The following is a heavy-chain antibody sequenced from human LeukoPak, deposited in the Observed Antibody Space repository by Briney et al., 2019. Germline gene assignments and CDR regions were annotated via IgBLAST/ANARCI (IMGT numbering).Heavy chain of an antibody. J-gene: IGHJ6*02. D-gene: IGHD3-10*01. V-gene: IGHV3-66*01. Sequence: GSLIRYWSASGLTGNDNDISWRRHVQGNGLKWVSFVFSGNSTYSENSQKGRFTISRDNSKNMVYLQINSLRPEDTAVYYCAIDGGSGTYSSNNYKYYGMAVWGQGTTVTVCS. CDR2: VFSGNST. CDR3: AIDGGSGTYSSNNYKYYGMAV. CDR1: GLTGNDND.